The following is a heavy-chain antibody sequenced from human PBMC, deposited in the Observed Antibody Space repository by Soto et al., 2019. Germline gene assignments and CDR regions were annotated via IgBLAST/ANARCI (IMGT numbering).Heavy chain of an antibody. V-gene: IGHV4-59*01. D-gene: IGHD6-6*01. CDR3: ARDSASSSSRGLDS. CDR2: INYSGNT. J-gene: IGHJ4*02. Sequence: SETLSLTCTVSGGSISIYYWSWIRQPPGKGLEWIGYINYSGNTNYNPSLRSRVNMSVDTSKKQFSLKVSSVTAADTAVYYCARDSASSSSRGLDSWGQGTLVTVSS. CDR1: GGSISIYY.